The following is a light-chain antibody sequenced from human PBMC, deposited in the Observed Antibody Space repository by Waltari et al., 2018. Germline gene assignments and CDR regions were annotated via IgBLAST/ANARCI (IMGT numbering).Light chain of an antibody. J-gene: IGKJ1*01. Sequence: DTVMTQSPDSLAVSLGERAPIKCKSSQSLLFRSNNKNYLAWYQQKPGQPPKLLIHWASTRESGVPDRFSGSGSGTDFTLTISSLQAEDVAVYYCQQYYHIARTFGQGTRVEIK. V-gene: IGKV4-1*01. CDR1: QSLLFRSNNKNY. CDR3: QQYYHIART. CDR2: WAS.